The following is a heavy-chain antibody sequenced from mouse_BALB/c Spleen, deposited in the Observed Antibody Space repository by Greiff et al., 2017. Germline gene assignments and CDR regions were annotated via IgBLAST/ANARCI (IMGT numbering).Heavy chain of an antibody. CDR1: GFTFSSYA. J-gene: IGHJ4*01. CDR2: ISSGGST. D-gene: IGHD2-1*01. Sequence: EVKLVESGGGLVKPGGSLKLSCAASGFTFSSYAMSWVRQTPEKRLEWVASISSGGSTYYPDSVKGRFTISRDNARNILYLQMSSLRSEDTAMYYCAREGYYGNYYAMDDWGQGTSVTVSA. V-gene: IGHV5-6-5*01. CDR3: AREGYYGNYYAMDD.